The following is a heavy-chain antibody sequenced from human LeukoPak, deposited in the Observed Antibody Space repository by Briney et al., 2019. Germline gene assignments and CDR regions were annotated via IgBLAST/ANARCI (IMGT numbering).Heavy chain of an antibody. D-gene: IGHD5/OR15-5a*01. Sequence: SQTLSLTCTVSGYAIISGGFSWNWLRQPPGKGLEWIGCIYYSGSTNYNSSLKGRVTISVDTSKNQFSLQLNSVTAADTAVYYCARDVQSVYDYWGQGTLVTVSS. CDR2: IYYSGST. CDR3: ARDVQSVYDY. CDR1: GYAIISGGFS. J-gene: IGHJ4*02. V-gene: IGHV4-61*08.